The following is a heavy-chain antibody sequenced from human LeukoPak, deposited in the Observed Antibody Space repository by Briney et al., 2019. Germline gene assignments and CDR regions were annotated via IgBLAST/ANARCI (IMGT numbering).Heavy chain of an antibody. D-gene: IGHD5-24*01. V-gene: IGHV3-48*03. CDR3: ARRSGRRYEY. CDR1: GFTFGSYG. J-gene: IGHJ4*02. Sequence: GGSLRLSCAASGFTFGSYGMNWVRHAPGRGLEGVSHISGGGESTVYPDAVKGRFTISIDNAKNSLYLQMNSLRVEDTGVYYCARRSGRRYEYWGQGVLVTVSP. CDR2: ISGGGEST.